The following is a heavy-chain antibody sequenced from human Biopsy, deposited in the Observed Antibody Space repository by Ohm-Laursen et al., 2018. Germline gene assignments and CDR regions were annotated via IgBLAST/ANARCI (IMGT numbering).Heavy chain of an antibody. Sequence: GASVKVSCKASGYTFSMYAIIWVRQAPGQGLEWLGGIIPILGTGNYAQKFQDRVTVAADTSTSTATMELRSLRSDDTAVYYCATKLTGYFHHWGQGTLVIVSS. CDR3: ATKLTGYFHH. CDR1: GYTFSMYA. V-gene: IGHV1-69*06. J-gene: IGHJ1*01. CDR2: IIPILGTG. D-gene: IGHD3-9*01.